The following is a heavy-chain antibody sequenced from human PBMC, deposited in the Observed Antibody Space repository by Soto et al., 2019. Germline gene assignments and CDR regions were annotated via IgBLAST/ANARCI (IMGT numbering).Heavy chain of an antibody. D-gene: IGHD5-12*01. CDR1: GGSISSGGYY. CDR3: ARGMATINRFDY. V-gene: IGHV4-31*03. Sequence: QVQLQESGPGLVKPSQTLSLTCTVSGGSISSGGYYWSWIRQHPGKGLEWIGYIYYSGSTYYNTSLKSRVTVSVDTSKNQLSLKLSSVTAADTAVYYCARGMATINRFDYWGQGTLVTVSS. CDR2: IYYSGST. J-gene: IGHJ4*02.